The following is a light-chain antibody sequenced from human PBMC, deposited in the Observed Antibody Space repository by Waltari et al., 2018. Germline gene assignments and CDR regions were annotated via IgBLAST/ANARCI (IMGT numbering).Light chain of an antibody. CDR2: TAS. Sequence: DIRMTQSPSSLSASVGDRVTITCRASQDISNNLAWFQQKPGQAPKSLMYTASSLQSGVPSRFSGSGSGTDFTLTISSLQPEDFATYYCQQYNSYPLTFGGGTKVDIK. CDR3: QQYNSYPLT. J-gene: IGKJ4*01. CDR1: QDISNN. V-gene: IGKV1-16*01.